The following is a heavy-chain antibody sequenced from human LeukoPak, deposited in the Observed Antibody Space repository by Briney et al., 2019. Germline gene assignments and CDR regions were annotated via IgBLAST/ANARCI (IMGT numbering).Heavy chain of an antibody. V-gene: IGHV4-59*08. CDR1: GGSISSYY. CDR3: ASGDHWYRLDY. D-gene: IGHD6-13*01. J-gene: IGHJ4*02. CDR2: IYYTGST. Sequence: PSETLSLTCTVSGGSISSYYWSWIRQPPRKGLEWIGYIYYTGSTNYNPSLKSRVTISVDTSKNQFSLKLSSVTAADTAVYYCASGDHWYRLDYWGQGTLVTVSS.